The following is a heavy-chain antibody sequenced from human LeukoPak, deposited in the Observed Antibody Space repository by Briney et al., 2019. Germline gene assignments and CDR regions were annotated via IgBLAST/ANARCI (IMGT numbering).Heavy chain of an antibody. CDR1: GFTFGDYV. Sequence: PGRSLRLSCTGSGFTFGDYVMSWFRQAPGKGLEWVGFIRSKAYSGTTEYAASVKGRFTISRDESKSIAYLQMNSLKTEDTAMYYCSRVGTATTLAIDYWGQGALVTVSS. CDR2: IRSKAYSGTT. D-gene: IGHD4-17*01. V-gene: IGHV3-49*03. J-gene: IGHJ4*02. CDR3: SRVGTATTLAIDY.